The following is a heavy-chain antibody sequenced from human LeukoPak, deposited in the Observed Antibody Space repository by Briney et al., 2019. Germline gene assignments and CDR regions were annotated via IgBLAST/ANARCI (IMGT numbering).Heavy chain of an antibody. CDR1: GGSISSYY. Sequence: PSETLSLTCTVSGGSISSYYWSWIRQPPGKGLEWIGYIYYSGSTNYNPSLKSRVTISVDTSKNQFSLKLSSVTAADTAVYYCARDRYGDYYYYMDVWGKGTTVTVSS. J-gene: IGHJ6*03. V-gene: IGHV4-59*01. CDR3: ARDRYGDYYYYMDV. D-gene: IGHD4-17*01. CDR2: IYYSGST.